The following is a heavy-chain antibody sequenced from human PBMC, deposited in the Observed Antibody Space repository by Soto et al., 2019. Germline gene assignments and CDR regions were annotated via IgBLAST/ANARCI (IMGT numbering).Heavy chain of an antibody. CDR1: GYSFTSYW. CDR2: IYPGDSDT. J-gene: IGHJ6*02. CDR3: ARTSAAGKYYYGMDV. V-gene: IGHV5-51*01. Sequence: GESLKISCKGSGYSFTSYWIGWVRQMPGKGLEWMGIIYPGDSDTRYSPSFQGQVTISADKSINTAYLQWSSLKASDTAMYYCARTSAAGKYYYGMDVWGQGTTVTVSS. D-gene: IGHD6-13*01.